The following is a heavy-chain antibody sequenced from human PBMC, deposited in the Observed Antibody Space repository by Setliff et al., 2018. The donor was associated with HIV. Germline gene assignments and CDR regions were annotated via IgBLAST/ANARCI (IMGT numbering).Heavy chain of an antibody. CDR2: MSYSGSA. V-gene: IGHV4-39*02. J-gene: IGHJ5*02. CDR3: ARESASTIFGVVIPSWFDP. D-gene: IGHD3-3*01. Sequence: SETLSLTCTVSGGSISSRDYYWGWIRQPPGKGLEWIGSMSYSGSAYYNPSLKSRVTISVDTSQNQFSLKLTSVTAADTAVYYCARESASTIFGVVIPSWFDPWGQGILVTVSS. CDR1: GGSISSRDYY.